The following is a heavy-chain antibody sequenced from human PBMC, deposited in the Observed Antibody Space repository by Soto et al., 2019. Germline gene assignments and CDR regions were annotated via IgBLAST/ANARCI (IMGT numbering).Heavy chain of an antibody. D-gene: IGHD2-21*02. V-gene: IGHV3-7*03. CDR1: GFSFSYFW. J-gene: IGHJ4*02. CDR3: ARLCCGGDCNLDYFDY. Sequence: GGSLRLSCAASGFSFSYFWMSWVRQAPGKGLEWVADIKQDGSEKDYVDSVKGRFTIFRDNAKNSLFMQMNSLRAEDTAVYYCARLCCGGDCNLDYFDYWGQGTPVTVSS. CDR2: IKQDGSEK.